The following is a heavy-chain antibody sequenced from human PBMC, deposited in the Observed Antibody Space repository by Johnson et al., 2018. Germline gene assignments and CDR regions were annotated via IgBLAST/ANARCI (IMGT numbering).Heavy chain of an antibody. V-gene: IGHV3-49*03. D-gene: IGHD6-13*01. Sequence: EQWVQSGGGLVQPGGSLRLSCTASGFTFGDYAMSWFRQAPGTGLEWVGFIRSKAYGGTTEYAASVKGRCNISRYDSKSIAYLQMNSLKTEDTAVYYCTRVSSSWYVYYYGMDVWGQGTTVTVSS. J-gene: IGHJ6*02. CDR2: IRSKAYGGTT. CDR3: TRVSSSWYVYYYGMDV. CDR1: GFTFGDYA.